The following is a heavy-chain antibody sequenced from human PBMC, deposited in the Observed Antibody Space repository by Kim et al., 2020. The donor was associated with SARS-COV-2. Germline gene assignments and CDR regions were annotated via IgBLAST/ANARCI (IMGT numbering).Heavy chain of an antibody. J-gene: IGHJ6*02. Sequence: LKSRVTISVDTSKNQFSLKLSSVTAADTAVYYCARGLSTIFTREPGGMDVWGQGTTVTVSS. D-gene: IGHD3-9*01. V-gene: IGHV4-31*02. CDR3: ARGLSTIFTREPGGMDV.